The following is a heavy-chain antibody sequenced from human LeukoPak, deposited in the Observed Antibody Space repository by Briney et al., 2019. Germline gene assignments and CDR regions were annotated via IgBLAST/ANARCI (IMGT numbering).Heavy chain of an antibody. Sequence: ASVEVSCKASGYTFTSYYMHWVRQAPGQGLEWMGIINPSGGSTSYAQKFQGRVTMTRDTSTSTVYMELSSLRSEDTAMYYCARDFAVAGTVGYWGQGTLVTVSS. CDR3: ARDFAVAGTVGY. D-gene: IGHD6-19*01. CDR2: INPSGGST. J-gene: IGHJ4*02. V-gene: IGHV1-46*01. CDR1: GYTFTSYY.